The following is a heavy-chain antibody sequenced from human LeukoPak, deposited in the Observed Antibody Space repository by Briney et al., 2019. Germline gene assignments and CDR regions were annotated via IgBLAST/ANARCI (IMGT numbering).Heavy chain of an antibody. CDR2: ISYDGSNK. D-gene: IGHD3-22*01. J-gene: IGHJ4*02. CDR1: GFTFSSYA. Sequence: GSLRLSCAASGFTFSSYAMHWVRQAPGKGLEWVAVISYDGSNKYYADSAKGRFTISRDNSKNTLYLQMNSLRAEDTAVYYCARNGVVYYYDSSGYDAVDYWGQGTLVTVSS. CDR3: ARNGVVYYYDSSGYDAVDY. V-gene: IGHV3-30-3*01.